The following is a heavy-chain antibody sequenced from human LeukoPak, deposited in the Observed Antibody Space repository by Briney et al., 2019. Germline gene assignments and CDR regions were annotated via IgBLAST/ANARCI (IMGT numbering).Heavy chain of an antibody. J-gene: IGHJ4*02. D-gene: IGHD3-22*01. V-gene: IGHV3-23*01. CDR3: AKQRVSNGYYYFDY. CDR1: GFTISSYA. Sequence: PGGSLRLSCAASGFTISSYAMSWVRQAPGKGLEWVSSFSSGASTDYADSVKGRFTISRDNPRNTVYLQMNSLRAEDTAVYYCAKQRVSNGYYYFDYWGQGTLVTVSS. CDR2: FSSGAST.